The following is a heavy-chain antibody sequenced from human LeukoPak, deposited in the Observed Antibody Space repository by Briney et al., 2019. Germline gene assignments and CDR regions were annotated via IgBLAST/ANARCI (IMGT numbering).Heavy chain of an antibody. CDR1: GGSFSGYY. V-gene: IGHV4-34*01. CDR3: ARRDIYYYYVDV. Sequence: SETLSLTCAVYGGSFSGYYWSWIRQPPGKGLEWIGEINHSGSTNYNPSLKSRVTISVDASKNQFSLKLSSVTAADTAVYYCARRDIYYYYVDVWGKGTTVTISS. J-gene: IGHJ6*03. D-gene: IGHD3-9*01. CDR2: INHSGST.